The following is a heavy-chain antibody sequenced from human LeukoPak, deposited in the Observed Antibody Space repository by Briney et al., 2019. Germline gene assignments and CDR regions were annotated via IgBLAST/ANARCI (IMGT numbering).Heavy chain of an antibody. J-gene: IGHJ2*01. V-gene: IGHV3-23*01. CDR3: AHPAYCGGDCYPDWYFDL. CDR2: ISGSGGST. Sequence: PGGSLRLSCAASGFTFSSYAMSWVRQAPGKGLEWVSAISGSGGSTYYADSVKGRFTISRDNSKNTLYLQMNSLRAEDTAVYYCAHPAYCGGDCYPDWYFDLWGRGTLVTASS. D-gene: IGHD2-21*02. CDR1: GFTFSSYA.